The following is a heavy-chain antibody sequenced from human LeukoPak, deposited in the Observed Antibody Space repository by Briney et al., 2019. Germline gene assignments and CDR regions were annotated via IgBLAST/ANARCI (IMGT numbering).Heavy chain of an antibody. J-gene: IGHJ4*02. CDR1: GFTFSSYA. Sequence: PGGSLRLSCAASGFTFSSYAMHWVRQAPGRGLEWAAVVSFDGNTTFYSDSVKGRFAISRDNSKNTLYLEMNSLRPEDTAVYYCARFRAATTRFDYWGQGTLVTVSS. D-gene: IGHD1/OR15-1a*01. V-gene: IGHV3-30*09. CDR2: VSFDGNTT. CDR3: ARFRAATTRFDY.